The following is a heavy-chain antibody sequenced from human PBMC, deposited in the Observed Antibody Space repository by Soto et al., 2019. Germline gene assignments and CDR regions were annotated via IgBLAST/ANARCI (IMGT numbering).Heavy chain of an antibody. D-gene: IGHD4-17*01. CDR2: IYYSGST. J-gene: IGHJ4*02. V-gene: IGHV4-39*01. CDR3: ARPCSGYGDVDY. CDR1: GGSISSSSYY. Sequence: QLQLQESGPGLVKPSETLSLTCTVSGGSISSSSYYWGWIRQPPGTGLEWIGSIYYSGSTYYNPSLKSRFTISVHTSKNQFALKLSSVTAADTAVYYCARPCSGYGDVDYWGQGTLVTVSS.